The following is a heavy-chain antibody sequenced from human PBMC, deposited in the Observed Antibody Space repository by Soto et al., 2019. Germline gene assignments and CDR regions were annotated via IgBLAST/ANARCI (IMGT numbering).Heavy chain of an antibody. J-gene: IGHJ5*02. Sequence: PSETLSLTCTVSGGSISSGGYYWSWIRQHPGKGLEWIGYIYYSGSTYYNPSLKGRVTISVDTSKNQFSLKLSSVTAADTAVYYCARDQFRGVWFDPWGQGTLVTVSS. V-gene: IGHV4-31*03. D-gene: IGHD3-10*01. CDR1: GGSISSGGYY. CDR3: ARDQFRGVWFDP. CDR2: IYYSGST.